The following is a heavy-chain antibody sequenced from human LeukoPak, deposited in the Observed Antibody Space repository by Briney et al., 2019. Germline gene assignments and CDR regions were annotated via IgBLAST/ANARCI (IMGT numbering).Heavy chain of an antibody. CDR1: GFTFSSYA. J-gene: IGHJ6*02. CDR2: ISGSGGST. CDR3: AKGSVLRYFDWFVGYYYGMDV. V-gene: IGHV3-23*01. Sequence: GGSLRLSCAASGFTFSSYAMSWVRQAPGKGLEWVSAISGSGGSTYYADSVKGRFTISRDNSKNTLYLQMNSLRAEDTAVYYCAKGSVLRYFDWFVGYYYGMDVWGQGTTVTVSS. D-gene: IGHD3-9*01.